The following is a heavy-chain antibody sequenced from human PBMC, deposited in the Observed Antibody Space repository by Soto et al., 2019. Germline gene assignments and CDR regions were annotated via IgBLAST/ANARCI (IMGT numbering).Heavy chain of an antibody. J-gene: IGHJ6*01. V-gene: IGHV4-30-4*01. D-gene: IGHD3-10*01. Sequence: PXETLSLTCTVSVGSISSGDYYWSWIRQPPGKGLEWIGYIYYSGSTYYNPSLKSRVTISVDTSKNQFSLKLSSVTAADTAVYYCARGGYFYGSVRYDGMQVLGQGTTVTVSS. CDR1: VGSISSGDYY. CDR3: ARGGYFYGSVRYDGMQV. CDR2: IYYSGST.